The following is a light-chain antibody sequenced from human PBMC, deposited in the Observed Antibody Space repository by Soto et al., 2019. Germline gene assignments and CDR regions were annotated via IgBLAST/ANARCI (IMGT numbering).Light chain of an antibody. CDR1: QNISNY. V-gene: IGKV1-39*01. J-gene: IGKJ3*01. CDR3: QQSYSIPRLT. CDR2: AAS. Sequence: DRQMTQSPSSLSASVGDRVSITCRSSQNISNYLHWYQQRPGKAPKLLIYAASNLRSGVPSRFSGSGSGTDFTLTISSLQSEDFATYYCQQSYSIPRLTFGPGTKVDIK.